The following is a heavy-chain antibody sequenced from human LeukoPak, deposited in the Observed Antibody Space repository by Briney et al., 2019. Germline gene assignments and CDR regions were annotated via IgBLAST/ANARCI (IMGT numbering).Heavy chain of an antibody. Sequence: SETLSLTCTVSGYSISSGYYWGWIRQPPGKGLEWIGSIYHSGSTYYNLSLKSRVTISVDTSKNQFSLKLSSVTAADTAVYYCARDFECHDWGQGTLVTVSS. CDR1: GYSISSGYY. V-gene: IGHV4-38-2*02. CDR2: IYHSGST. D-gene: IGHD3-3*01. J-gene: IGHJ4*02. CDR3: ARDFECHD.